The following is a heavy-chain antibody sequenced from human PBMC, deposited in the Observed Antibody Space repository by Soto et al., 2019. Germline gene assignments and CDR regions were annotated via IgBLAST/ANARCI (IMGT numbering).Heavy chain of an antibody. V-gene: IGHV1-69*13. CDR1: GGTFSSYA. CDR2: IIPIFGTA. J-gene: IGHJ3*02. Sequence: ASVKVSCKASGGTFSSYAISWVRQAPGQGLEWMGGIIPIFGTANYAQKFQGRVTITADESTSTAYMELSSLRSEDTAVYYCARDRDYYDSSGYYRDAFDIWG. D-gene: IGHD3-22*01. CDR3: ARDRDYYDSSGYYRDAFDI.